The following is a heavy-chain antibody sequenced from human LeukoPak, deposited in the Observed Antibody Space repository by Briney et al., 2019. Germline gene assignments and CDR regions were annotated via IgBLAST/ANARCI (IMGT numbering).Heavy chain of an antibody. CDR2: INPNSGGT. CDR3: ARAWGGSGSYPFDY. Sequence: ASVKVSCKASGDTFTSYDMHWVRQAPGQGLKWMGWINPNSGGTNYAQKFQGRVTMTRDTSISTAYMELSRLRSNDTAVYYCARAWGGSGSYPFDYWGQGTLVTVSS. CDR1: GDTFTSYD. J-gene: IGHJ4*02. D-gene: IGHD3-10*01. V-gene: IGHV1-2*02.